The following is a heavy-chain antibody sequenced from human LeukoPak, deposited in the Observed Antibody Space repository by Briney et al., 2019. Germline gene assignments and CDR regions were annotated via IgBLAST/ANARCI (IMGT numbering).Heavy chain of an antibody. J-gene: IGHJ4*02. Sequence: GGSLRLSCAASGFTFSSYEMNWVRQAPGKGLEWVSYISSSGNTIYCADSVKGRFTISRDIAKNSLYPQMNSLRAEDTAVYYCARESTGWGIFDYWGQGTLVTVSS. CDR1: GFTFSSYE. CDR3: ARESTGWGIFDY. D-gene: IGHD6-19*01. CDR2: ISSSGNTI. V-gene: IGHV3-48*03.